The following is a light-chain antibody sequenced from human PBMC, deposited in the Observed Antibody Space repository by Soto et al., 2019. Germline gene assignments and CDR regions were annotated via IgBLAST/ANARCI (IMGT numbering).Light chain of an antibody. V-gene: IGLV2-14*01. CDR1: SNDVGGYDY. J-gene: IGLJ1*01. Sequence: QSALTQPASVSGSPGQSITISCTGTSNDVGGYDYVSWYQQEPGKAPKVIIYEVNNRPSGVSDRFSGSKSGNMASLTISGLQAADEADYYCSSYTSRSTLFGTGTKVTVL. CDR2: EVN. CDR3: SSYTSRSTL.